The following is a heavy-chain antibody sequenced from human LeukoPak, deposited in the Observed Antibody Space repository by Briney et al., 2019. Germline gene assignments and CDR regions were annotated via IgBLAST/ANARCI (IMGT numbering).Heavy chain of an antibody. CDR3: ARDSGCGGGGDCYWPAFDI. J-gene: IGHJ3*02. Sequence: ASVKVSCKASGYTFTSYGISWVRQAPGQGLEWMGWISAYNGNTNYAPKLQGRVTMTTDTSTSTAYMELRSLRSDDTAVYYCARDSGCGGGGDCYWPAFDIWGQGTMVTVSS. D-gene: IGHD2-21*02. V-gene: IGHV1-18*01. CDR2: ISAYNGNT. CDR1: GYTFTSYG.